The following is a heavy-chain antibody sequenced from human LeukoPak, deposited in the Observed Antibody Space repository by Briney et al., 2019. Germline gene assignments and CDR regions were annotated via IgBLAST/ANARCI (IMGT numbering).Heavy chain of an antibody. CDR1: GFTFSSYS. V-gene: IGHV3-21*01. J-gene: IGHJ4*02. CDR2: ISSSSSYI. D-gene: IGHD1-1*01. Sequence: GGSLRLSCAASGFTFSSYSMNWVRQAPGKGLEWVSSISSSSSYIYHADSVKGRFTISRDNAKNSLYLQMNSLRAEDTAVYYCARGSRTSPDDYWGQGTLVTVSS. CDR3: ARGSRTSPDDY.